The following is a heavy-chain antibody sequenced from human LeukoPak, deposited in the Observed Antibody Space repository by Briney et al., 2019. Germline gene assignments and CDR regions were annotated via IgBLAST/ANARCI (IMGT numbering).Heavy chain of an antibody. J-gene: IGHJ4*02. CDR1: GGSFSGYY. V-gene: IGHV4-34*01. D-gene: IGHD3-22*01. CDR2: INHSGST. Sequence: SETLSLTCAVYGGSFSGYYWSWIRQPPGKGLEWIGEINHSGSTNYNPSLKSRVTISVDTSKNQFSLKLSSMTAADTAVYYCARDATYHYDSSGYFLFDYWGQGTLVTVSS. CDR3: ARDATYHYDSSGYFLFDY.